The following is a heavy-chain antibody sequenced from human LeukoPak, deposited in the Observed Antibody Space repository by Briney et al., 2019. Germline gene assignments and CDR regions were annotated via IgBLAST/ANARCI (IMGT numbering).Heavy chain of an antibody. CDR2: IYYSGST. J-gene: IGHJ4*02. V-gene: IGHV4-59*01. Sequence: ASETLSLTCTVSGCSISSYYWSWIRQPPGKGLEWIGYIYYSGSTNYNPSPKSRVTISVDTSKNKCSLKLSSVTAADTAVYCGARDQGPRRYFDYWGQGTLVTVSS. CDR3: ARDQGPRRYFDY. CDR1: GCSISSYY.